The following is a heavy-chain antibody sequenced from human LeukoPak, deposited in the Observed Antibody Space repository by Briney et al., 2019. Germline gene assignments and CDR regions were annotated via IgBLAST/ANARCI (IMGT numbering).Heavy chain of an antibody. CDR2: ISGSGGST. D-gene: IGHD3-22*01. Sequence: GGSLRLSCAASGFTFSSYAMSWVRQAPGKGLEWVSAISGSGGSTYYADSVKGRFTISRDNSKNTLYLQMNSLRAEDTAVYYCAKDLAYYYDSSGDYGGRGTLVTVSS. J-gene: IGHJ4*02. CDR3: AKDLAYYYDSSGDY. CDR1: GFTFSSYA. V-gene: IGHV3-23*01.